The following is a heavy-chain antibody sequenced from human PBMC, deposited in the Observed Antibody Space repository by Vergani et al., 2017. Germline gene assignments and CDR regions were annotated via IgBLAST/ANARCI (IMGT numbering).Heavy chain of an antibody. CDR3: ARGPPPYCSSTSCYENWFDP. Sequence: QMQLVQSGAEVKKTGSSVKVSCKASGYTFTYRYLHWVRQAPGQALEWMGWIIPIFGTANYAQKFQGRVTITADESTSTAYMELSSLRSEDTAVYYCARGPPPYCSSTSCYENWFDPWGQGTLVTVSS. J-gene: IGHJ5*02. V-gene: IGHV1-45*02. CDR1: GYTFTYRY. CDR2: IIPIFGTA. D-gene: IGHD2-2*01.